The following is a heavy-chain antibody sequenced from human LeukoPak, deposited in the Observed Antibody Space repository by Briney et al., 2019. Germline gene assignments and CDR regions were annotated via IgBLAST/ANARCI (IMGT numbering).Heavy chain of an antibody. CDR1: GYSFTSYW. CDR2: IYPGDSDT. CDR3: ARAPYRYYYDSSGYQGAFDI. V-gene: IGHV5-51*01. J-gene: IGHJ3*02. Sequence: PGESLKISCKGSGYSFTSYWIGWVRQMPGKGLEWMGIIYPGDSDTRYSPSFQGQVTISADKSISTAYLQWSSLKASDTAMYYCARAPYRYYYDSSGYQGAFDIWGQGTMVTVSS. D-gene: IGHD3-22*01.